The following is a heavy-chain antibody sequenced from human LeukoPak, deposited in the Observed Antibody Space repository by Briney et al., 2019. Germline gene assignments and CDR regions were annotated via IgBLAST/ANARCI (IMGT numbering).Heavy chain of an antibody. J-gene: IGHJ4*02. CDR3: ARDSFYSYCGGDCYVDY. D-gene: IGHD2-21*02. CDR1: GFTFSSYG. CDR2: ISYDGSNK. Sequence: GGSLRLSCAASGFTFSSYGMHWVRQAPGKGLEWVAVISYDGSNKYYADSVKGRFTISRDNSKNTLYLQMNSLRAEDTAVYYCARDSFYSYCGGDCYVDYWGQGTLVTVSS. V-gene: IGHV3-30*03.